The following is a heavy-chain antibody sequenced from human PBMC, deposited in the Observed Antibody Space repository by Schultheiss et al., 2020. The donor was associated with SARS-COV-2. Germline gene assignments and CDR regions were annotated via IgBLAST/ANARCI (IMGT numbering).Heavy chain of an antibody. V-gene: IGHV4-31*03. D-gene: IGHD6-13*01. Sequence: SETLSLTCTVSGGSISSGGYYWSWIRQHPGKGLEWIGRIYTSGSTNYNPSLKSRVTISVDTSKNQFSLKLSSVTAADTAVYYCARDAAAGNFYWGQGTLVTVSS. CDR1: GGSISSGGYY. CDR3: ARDAAAGNFY. CDR2: IYTSGST. J-gene: IGHJ4*02.